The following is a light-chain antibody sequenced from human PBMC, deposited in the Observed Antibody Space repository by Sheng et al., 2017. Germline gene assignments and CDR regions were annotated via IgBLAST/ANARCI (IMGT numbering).Light chain of an antibody. CDR1: QDIRNE. CDR2: GTS. V-gene: IGKV1-6*01. J-gene: IGKJ1*01. CDR3: LQDFSYPRT. Sequence: VQLTQSPSSLXASVGDRVTLTCRASQDIRNELGWYQQKPGKVPNLLIYGTSTLEHGVPSRFSGSGFGTYFTLTISSLQPEDFATYFCLQDFSYPRTF.